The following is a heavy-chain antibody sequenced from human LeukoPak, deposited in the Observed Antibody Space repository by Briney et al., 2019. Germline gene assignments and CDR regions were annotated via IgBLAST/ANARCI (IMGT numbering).Heavy chain of an antibody. J-gene: IGHJ4*02. Sequence: PGGSLRLSCAASGFTFNSFEMNWVRQAPGKGLEWVTFILYDGSDKYYADSVKGRFSISRDNSKNTLYLQMNSLRPEDTTVYYCARGGTGHYYASGTYYQSYYFDYWGQGSLVTVSS. D-gene: IGHD3-10*01. CDR1: GFTFNSFE. V-gene: IGHV3-30*02. CDR2: ILYDGSDK. CDR3: ARGGTGHYYASGTYYQSYYFDY.